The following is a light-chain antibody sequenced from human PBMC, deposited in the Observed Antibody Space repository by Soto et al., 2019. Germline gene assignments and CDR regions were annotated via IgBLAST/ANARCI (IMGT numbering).Light chain of an antibody. V-gene: IGKV3-11*01. Sequence: EIVLTQSPATLSLSPGERATLSCRASQSVGSYLAWYQQKPGQAPRLLLFDASNRATGIPARFSGSGSGTDFTLTISSLEPEDFAVYYCQQRSNWWTFGQGTKVDI. CDR3: QQRSNWWT. CDR2: DAS. J-gene: IGKJ1*01. CDR1: QSVGSY.